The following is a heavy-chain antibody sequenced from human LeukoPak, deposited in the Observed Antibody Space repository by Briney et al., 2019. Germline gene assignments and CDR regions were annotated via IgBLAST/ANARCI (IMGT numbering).Heavy chain of an antibody. J-gene: IGHJ4*02. V-gene: IGHV3-30*18. CDR2: ISKEGSNK. CDR1: GFTFSTYP. Sequence: GGSLRLSCGASGFTFSTYPMHWVRQAPGKGLEWVAAISKEGSNKYYADSVKGRYTTSRDSSKNMLYLEMNSLSGEDTAVYYCVKRGSDGGPYFFDYWGQGTLVTVSS. CDR3: VKRGSDGGPYFFDY. D-gene: IGHD3-3*01.